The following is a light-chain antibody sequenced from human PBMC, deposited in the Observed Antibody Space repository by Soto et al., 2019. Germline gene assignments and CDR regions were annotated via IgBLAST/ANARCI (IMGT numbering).Light chain of an antibody. CDR3: QQYDSSPRT. J-gene: IGKJ1*01. CDR1: QSVSSSY. Sequence: EIVLTQSPGTLSLSPGERATLSCRASQSVSSSYLAWYQQKPGQAPRLLIYRTSNRATGIPARFSGSGSGTDFTLNISRLEPEDFAVYWCQQYDSSPRTFGQGTKVEIK. CDR2: RTS. V-gene: IGKV3-20*01.